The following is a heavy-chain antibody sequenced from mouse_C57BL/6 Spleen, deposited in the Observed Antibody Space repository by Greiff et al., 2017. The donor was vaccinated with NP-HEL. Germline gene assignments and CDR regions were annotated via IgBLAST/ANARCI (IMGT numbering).Heavy chain of an antibody. CDR3: ARDYYGSSYYAMDY. Sequence: VKLVESGAELVRPGASVKLSCKASGYTFTDYYINWVKQRPGQGLEWIARIYPGSGNTYYNEKFKGKATLTAEKSSSTAYMQLSSLTSEDSAVYFCARDYYGSSYYAMDYWGQGTSVTVSS. V-gene: IGHV1-76*01. D-gene: IGHD1-1*01. CDR1: GYTFTDYY. CDR2: IYPGSGNT. J-gene: IGHJ4*01.